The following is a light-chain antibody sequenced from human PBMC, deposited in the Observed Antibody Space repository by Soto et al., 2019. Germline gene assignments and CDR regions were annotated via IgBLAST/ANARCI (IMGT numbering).Light chain of an antibody. J-gene: IGKJ5*01. CDR1: QSVSSY. V-gene: IGKV3-11*01. CDR3: QQRSNGPLT. CDR2: DAS. Sequence: EIVLTRSPATLSLSPGERVTLSCRASQSVSSYFAWYQQKPGQAPRLLIYDASNRATGIPARFSGSGSGTDFTLTISSLEPEDFAVYYCQQRSNGPLTFGQGTRLEIK.